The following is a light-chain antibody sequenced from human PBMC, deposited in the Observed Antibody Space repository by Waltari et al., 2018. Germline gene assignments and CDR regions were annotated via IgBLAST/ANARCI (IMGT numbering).Light chain of an antibody. CDR2: DAS. CDR3: QKYESLPAT. J-gene: IGKJ1*01. CDR1: RRVRKY. V-gene: IGKV3-20*01. Sequence: SCRASRRVRKYLAWDQPGPGQAPMLLIYDASTRATGIPDRFSGSGFGTDFSLTISRLEPEDFAVYYCQKYESLPATFGQGTKVEIK.